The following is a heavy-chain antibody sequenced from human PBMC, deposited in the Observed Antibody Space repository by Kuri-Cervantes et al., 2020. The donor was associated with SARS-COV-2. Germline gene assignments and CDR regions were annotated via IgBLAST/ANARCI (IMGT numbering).Heavy chain of an antibody. CDR2: TYSGGNA. V-gene: IGHV3-53*01. CDR3: AGGFAMVRSMDV. J-gene: IGHJ6*02. Sequence: GESLKISCAVSGFTVSRNYMSWVRQAPGKGLEWVSVTYSGGNAYYADSVKGRFTISTDDSKNTLYLHLNSLRAEDSAVYYCAGGFAMVRSMDVWGQGTTVTVSS. D-gene: IGHD3-10*01. CDR1: GFTVSRNY.